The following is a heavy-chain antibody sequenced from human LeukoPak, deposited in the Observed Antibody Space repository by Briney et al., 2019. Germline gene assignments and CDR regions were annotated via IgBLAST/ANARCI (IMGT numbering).Heavy chain of an antibody. CDR2: ISSSGSTM. CDR1: GFTFSSYE. CDR3: ARDRGGSSTFDI. V-gene: IGHV3-48*03. D-gene: IGHD6-6*01. Sequence: GGSLRLSCAASGFTFSSYEMNWVRQAPGKGLEWVSYISSSGSTMYYADSVKGRFTISRDNAKNSLYLQMNSLRAEDTAVYYCARDRGGSSTFDIWGQGTMVTVSS. J-gene: IGHJ3*02.